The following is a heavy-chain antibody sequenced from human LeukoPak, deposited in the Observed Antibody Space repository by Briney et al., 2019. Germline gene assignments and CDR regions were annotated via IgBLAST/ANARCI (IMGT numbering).Heavy chain of an antibody. D-gene: IGHD3-10*01. Sequence: GASVKVSCKASGYTFTSYGFSWVRQAPGQGLEWMGWIGAYNGNTNYAQKLQGRVTMTTDTSTSTAYMELRSLRSDDTAVYYCARLDYYYGSGRLLDYWGQGTLVTVSS. CDR3: ARLDYYYGSGRLLDY. V-gene: IGHV1-18*01. J-gene: IGHJ4*02. CDR2: IGAYNGNT. CDR1: GYTFTSYG.